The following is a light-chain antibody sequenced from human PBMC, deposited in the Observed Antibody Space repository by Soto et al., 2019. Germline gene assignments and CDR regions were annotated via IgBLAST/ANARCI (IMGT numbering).Light chain of an antibody. CDR3: QQYDNWPGT. J-gene: IGKJ1*01. CDR2: DAS. Sequence: EIAMTQSPATLSVSPGERATLSCRASQSVSSKLAWYQQKPGQAPRLLIYDASTRATGISARFSGSGSGTEFTLTISSLQSEDFAVYYCQQYDNWPGTFGQGTKVDIK. CDR1: QSVSSK. V-gene: IGKV3-15*01.